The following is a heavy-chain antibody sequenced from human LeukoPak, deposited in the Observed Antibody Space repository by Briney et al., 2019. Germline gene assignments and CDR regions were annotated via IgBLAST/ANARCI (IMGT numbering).Heavy chain of an antibody. CDR1: GFTFSSYT. J-gene: IGHJ4*02. CDR3: VRKGLNYYYNSGYFY. V-gene: IGHV3-23*01. D-gene: IGHD3-22*01. Sequence: GGSLRLSCAASGFTFSSYTMSWVRQAPGKGLEWVSTITTSDGNTYYADSVKGRFTVSRDNARSSVYLQMNSLRADDTAVYYCVRKGLNYYYNSGYFYWGQGILVTVSS. CDR2: ITTSDGNT.